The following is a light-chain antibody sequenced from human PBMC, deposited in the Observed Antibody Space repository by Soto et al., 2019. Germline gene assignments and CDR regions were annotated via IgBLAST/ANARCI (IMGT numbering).Light chain of an antibody. J-gene: IGLJ3*02. CDR2: TTD. CDR3: LLYYGGAHLM. V-gene: IGLV7-43*01. CDR1: TGAVTSGNY. Sequence: QTVVTQEPSLTVSPGGTVTLTCASSTGAVTSGNYPSWFQQKPGQAPRTLICTTDDKHSWTPARFSGSLLGGKAALTLSGVQPEDEAEYYCLLYYGGAHLMFGGGTQLTVL.